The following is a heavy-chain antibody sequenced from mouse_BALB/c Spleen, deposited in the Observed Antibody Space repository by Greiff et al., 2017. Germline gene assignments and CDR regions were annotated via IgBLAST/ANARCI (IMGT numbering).Heavy chain of an antibody. D-gene: IGHD1-1*01. CDR2: IWGGGST. Sequence: VQLVESGPGLVAPSQSLSITCTVSGFSLSRYSVHWVRQPPGKGLEWLGMIWGGGSTDYNSALKSRLSISKDNSKSQVFLKMNSLQTDDTAMYYCARNGDYYGSSPFAYWGQGTLVTVSA. V-gene: IGHV2-6-4*01. J-gene: IGHJ3*01. CDR3: ARNGDYYGSSPFAY. CDR1: GFSLSRYS.